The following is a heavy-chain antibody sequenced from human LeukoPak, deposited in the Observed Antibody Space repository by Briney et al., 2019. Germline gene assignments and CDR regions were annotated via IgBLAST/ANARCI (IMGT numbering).Heavy chain of an antibody. Sequence: ASVKVSCKASGYTLSDYYMHWVRQAPGQGLEWMGWISPSSGATTFAQNFRGRITLTRDTSINTAYMELTSLRSVDTAVYYCARGNLRELRGFDYWGQGTLVTVSS. CDR1: GYTLSDYY. J-gene: IGHJ4*02. D-gene: IGHD1-1*01. CDR3: ARGNLRELRGFDY. V-gene: IGHV1-2*02. CDR2: ISPSSGAT.